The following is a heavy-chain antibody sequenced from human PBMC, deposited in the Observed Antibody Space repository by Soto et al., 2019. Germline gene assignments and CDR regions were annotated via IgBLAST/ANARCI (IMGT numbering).Heavy chain of an antibody. CDR3: AKLWSGYPTRDYYYGMDV. CDR1: GFTFSSYA. D-gene: IGHD3-3*01. V-gene: IGHV3-23*01. CDR2: ISGSGGST. J-gene: IGHJ6*02. Sequence: GGSLRLSCAASGFTFSSYAMSWVRQAPGKGLEWVSAISGSGGSTYYADSVKGRFTISRDNSKNTLYLQMSSLRAEDTAVYYCAKLWSGYPTRDYYYGMDVWGQGTTVTVSS.